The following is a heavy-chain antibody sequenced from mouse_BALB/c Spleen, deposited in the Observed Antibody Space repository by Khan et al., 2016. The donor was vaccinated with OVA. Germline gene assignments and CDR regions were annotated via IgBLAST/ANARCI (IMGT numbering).Heavy chain of an antibody. D-gene: IGHD1-1*01. Sequence: VQLQQSGAELVKAGASVKMSCKASGYTFTSYWMHWVKQRLGQGLEWFAETNPTNGLTYYNEKFKSKATLTVDKSSSTAYMLLSGPKFEDSAVYYCARIKKIVATYFDYWGQGTTLTVSS. CDR3: ARIKKIVATYFDY. CDR1: GYTFTSYW. J-gene: IGHJ2*01. CDR2: TNPTNGLT. V-gene: IGHV1S81*02.